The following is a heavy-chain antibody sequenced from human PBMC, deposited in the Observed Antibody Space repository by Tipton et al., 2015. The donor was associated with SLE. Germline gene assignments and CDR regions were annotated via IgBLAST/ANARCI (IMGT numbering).Heavy chain of an antibody. CDR3: ARDLSGEFDF. D-gene: IGHD3-10*01. V-gene: IGHV4-61*02. Sequence: LRLSCTVSGGSISSTNYYWNWIRQPAGKGLEWIGRMFASGSTTYNPSLKSRVTISIDTSKNQFSLKLNTVTAADTAVYYCARDLSGEFDFWGQGTLVTVSS. CDR1: GGSISSTNYY. CDR2: MFASGST. J-gene: IGHJ4*02.